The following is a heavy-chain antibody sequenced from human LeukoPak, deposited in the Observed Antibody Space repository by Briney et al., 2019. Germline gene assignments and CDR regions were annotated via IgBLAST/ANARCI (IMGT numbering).Heavy chain of an antibody. J-gene: IGHJ4*02. CDR2: IYYSGST. V-gene: IGHV4-59*01. D-gene: IGHD3-10*01. CDR3: ARETGRGVDY. CDR1: GGSISSYY. Sequence: SETLSLTCTVSGGSISSYYWSWIRQPPGKGLEWIGYIYYSGSTNYNPSLKSRVTISVDTSKNQFSLKLSSVTAADTAVYYCARETGRGVDYWGQGTLVTVSS.